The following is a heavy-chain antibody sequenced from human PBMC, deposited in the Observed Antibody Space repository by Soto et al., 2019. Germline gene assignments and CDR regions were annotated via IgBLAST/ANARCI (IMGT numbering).Heavy chain of an antibody. D-gene: IGHD2-2*01. V-gene: IGHV4-30-2*01. CDR1: GASISSRDYS. CDR3: AHHTITPATNWFDP. CDR2: FYHSGST. Sequence: SETLSLTXAVSGASISSRDYSWSWIRQPPGKGLEWIGYFYHSGSTFYEPSLKSRVTISVDRSKSQFSLKLTSVTAADTATYYCAHHTITPATNWFDPWGLGTLVTVSS. J-gene: IGHJ5*02.